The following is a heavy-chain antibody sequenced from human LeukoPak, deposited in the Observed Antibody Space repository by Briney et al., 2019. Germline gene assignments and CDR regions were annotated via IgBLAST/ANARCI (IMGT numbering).Heavy chain of an antibody. Sequence: PGGSLRLSCTASGFTVSSNCMSWVRQAPGKGLEWVSVIYSGGSTYYADSVKGRFTISRDNSKNTLYLQINSLRTEDTAVYYCASRLWIWGQGTMVTVSS. D-gene: IGHD2-21*01. CDR2: IYSGGST. J-gene: IGHJ3*02. CDR1: GFTVSSNC. V-gene: IGHV3-66*02. CDR3: ASRLWI.